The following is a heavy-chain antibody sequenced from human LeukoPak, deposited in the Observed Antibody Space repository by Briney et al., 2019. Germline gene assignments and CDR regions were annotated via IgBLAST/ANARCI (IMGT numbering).Heavy chain of an antibody. CDR1: GFTFSSYA. CDR3: AKGDSTTLLRPYYFDY. CDR2: ISGSGGST. J-gene: IGHJ4*02. V-gene: IGHV3-23*01. Sequence: GGSLRPSCAASGFTFSSYAMSWVRQAPGKGLEWVSDISGSGGSTYYADSVKGRFTISRDNSKNTLYLQMNSLRAEDTAVYYCAKGDSTTLLRPYYFDYWGQGTLVTVSS. D-gene: IGHD3-10*01.